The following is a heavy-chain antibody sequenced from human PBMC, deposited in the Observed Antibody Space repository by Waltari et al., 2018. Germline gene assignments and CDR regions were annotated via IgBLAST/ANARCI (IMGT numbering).Heavy chain of an antibody. CDR2: INHSGST. J-gene: IGHJ3*02. Sequence: QVQLQQWGAGLLKPSETLSLTCAVYGGSFSGYYWSWIRQPPGKGLEWIGEINHSGSTNFTPSPKSRVTISVDTSKNQFSLKLSSVTAADTAVYYCARCRSKNARRYYYDSSGPSVAFDIWGQGTMVTVSS. CDR1: GGSFSGYY. D-gene: IGHD3-22*01. V-gene: IGHV4-34*01. CDR3: ARCRSKNARRYYYDSSGPSVAFDI.